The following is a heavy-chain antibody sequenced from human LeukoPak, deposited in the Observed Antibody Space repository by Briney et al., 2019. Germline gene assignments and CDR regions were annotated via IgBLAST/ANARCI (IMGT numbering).Heavy chain of an antibody. V-gene: IGHV3-74*01. CDR1: GFTFSSYW. D-gene: IGHD6-19*01. Sequence: GGSLRLSCAVSGFTFSSYWMHWVRQAPGKGLVWVSRINSDGSSTTYADSVKGRFTISRDNAMNTLYLQMNSLRAEDTAVYYCAREDSGAVALDYWGQGALVTVSS. J-gene: IGHJ4*02. CDR3: AREDSGAVALDY. CDR2: INSDGSST.